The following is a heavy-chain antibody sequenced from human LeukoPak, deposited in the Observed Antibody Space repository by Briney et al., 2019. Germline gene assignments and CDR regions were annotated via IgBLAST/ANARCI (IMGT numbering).Heavy chain of an antibody. CDR2: IYTSGST. J-gene: IGHJ4*02. V-gene: IGHV4-4*07. D-gene: IGHD6-13*01. CDR3: ARVVLSGYSSSWTTGGYFDY. CDR1: GGSISSYY. Sequence: PSETLSLTCTVSGGSISSYYWSWIRQPAGKGLEWIGRIYTSGSTNYNPSLKSRVTISVDTSKNQFSLKLSSVTAADTAVYYCARVVLSGYSSSWTTGGYFDYWGQGTLVTVSS.